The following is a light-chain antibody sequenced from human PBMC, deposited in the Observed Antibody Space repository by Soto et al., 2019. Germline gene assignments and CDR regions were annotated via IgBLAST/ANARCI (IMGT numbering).Light chain of an antibody. CDR3: QQYGSPGT. J-gene: IGKJ1*01. CDR2: GAS. Sequence: IVMTQSPATLSVSPGERATLSCRASQSVSSNFAWYQQRPGQAPRLLIYGASTRAAGIPDRFSGSGSGTDFTLTISRLEPEDFAVYYCQQYGSPGTFGQGTKVDIK. CDR1: QSVSSN. V-gene: IGKV3-20*01.